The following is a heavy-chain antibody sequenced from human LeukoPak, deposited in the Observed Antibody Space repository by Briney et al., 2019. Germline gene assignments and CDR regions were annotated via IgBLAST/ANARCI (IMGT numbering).Heavy chain of an antibody. Sequence: GGSLRLSCAASGFTFSSYAMHWVRQAPGKGLEWVAVISYDGSNKYYADSVKGRFTISRDNSKNTLYLQMNSLRAEDTAVYYCARDRAVVPAAIRPTTMDVWGKGTTVTVSS. CDR3: ARDRAVVPAAIRPTTMDV. CDR1: GFTFSSYA. J-gene: IGHJ6*04. CDR2: ISYDGSNK. V-gene: IGHV3-30-3*01. D-gene: IGHD2-2*02.